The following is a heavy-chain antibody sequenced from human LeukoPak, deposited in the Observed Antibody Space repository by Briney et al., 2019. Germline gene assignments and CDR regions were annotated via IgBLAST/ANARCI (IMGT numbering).Heavy chain of an antibody. CDR1: GGSISSYY. V-gene: IGHV4-4*07. D-gene: IGHD3-3*01. CDR3: AKYDSRGWFDP. Sequence: SETLSLTCTISGGSISSYYWSWIRQPAGKGLEWIGRIYSSGSTNYNTSLKSRVTISVDTSKNQFSLKLSSVTAADTAVYYCAKYDSRGWFDPWGQGTLVTVSS. CDR2: IYSSGST. J-gene: IGHJ5*02.